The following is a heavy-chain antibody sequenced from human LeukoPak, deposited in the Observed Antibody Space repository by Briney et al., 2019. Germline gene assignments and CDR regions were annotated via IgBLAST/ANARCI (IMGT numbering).Heavy chain of an antibody. CDR1: GFTFSSHS. Sequence: GGSLRLSCAASGFTFSSHSMNWVRQAPGKGLEWVSSISSSSSYIYYADSVKGRFTISRDNAKNSLYLQMNSLRAEDTAVYYCARSGLDYYYYMDVWGKGTTVTVS. CDR3: ARSGLDYYYYMDV. V-gene: IGHV3-21*01. J-gene: IGHJ6*03. D-gene: IGHD3-10*01. CDR2: ISSSSSYI.